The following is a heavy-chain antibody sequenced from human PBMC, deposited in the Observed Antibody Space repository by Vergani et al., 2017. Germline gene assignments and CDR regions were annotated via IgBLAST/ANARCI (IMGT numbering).Heavy chain of an antibody. CDR2: ITPIVGTA. CDR3: ARSIYYYDTTQYNQPLGY. CDR1: GGTFNTYA. D-gene: IGHD3-22*01. J-gene: IGHJ4*02. Sequence: QVHLVQSGAEVKKPGSSVKVSCKASGGTFNTYAINWVRQAPGQGLQWMGRITPIVGTATYAQQFQGRITITADESTTTAYMEVGSLRSEDTAVYYCARSIYYYDTTQYNQPLGYWCQGTLVTVSS. V-gene: IGHV1-69*11.